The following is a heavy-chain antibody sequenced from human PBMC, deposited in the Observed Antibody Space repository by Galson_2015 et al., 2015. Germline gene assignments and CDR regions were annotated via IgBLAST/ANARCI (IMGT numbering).Heavy chain of an antibody. CDR2: IWYDGSNK. Sequence: SLRLSCAASGFTFSSYGMHWVRQAPGKGLEWVAVIWYDGSNKYYADSVKGRFTISRDNSKNTLYLQMNSLRAEDTAVYYCAREGNVVVPTLRFRPNYYYYGMDVWGQGTTVTVSS. J-gene: IGHJ6*02. D-gene: IGHD2-2*01. CDR1: GFTFSSYG. CDR3: AREGNVVVPTLRFRPNYYYYGMDV. V-gene: IGHV3-33*01.